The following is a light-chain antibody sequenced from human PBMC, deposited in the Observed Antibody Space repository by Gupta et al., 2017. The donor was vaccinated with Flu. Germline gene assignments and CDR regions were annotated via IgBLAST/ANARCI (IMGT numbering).Light chain of an antibody. V-gene: IGKV4-1*01. J-gene: IGKJ5*01. Sequence: IVMPQLPYSLAAALGERATSNCKSNQSVSSSCNNKNYVALYQQKPGQPPELPIYWSSIRVSGVPDRFSASGSVTDFTLTIHNLQSEDGAVYYCQQYYSTPISFGQGTRLEI. CDR3: QQYYSTPIS. CDR2: WSS. CDR1: QSVSSSCNNKNY.